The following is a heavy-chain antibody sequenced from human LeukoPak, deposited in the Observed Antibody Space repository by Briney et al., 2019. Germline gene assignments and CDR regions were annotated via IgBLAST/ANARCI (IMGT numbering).Heavy chain of an antibody. J-gene: IGHJ4*02. Sequence: GESLRLSCAASGFTFTTYWMSWVRQAPGKGLEWVANIKQDGTEKYCVDSVKGRFTISRDNAKNTLYLQMNSLRAEDTAVYYCARDREGPHDYWGQGTLVTVSS. D-gene: IGHD3-10*01. CDR1: GFTFTTYW. CDR3: ARDREGPHDY. CDR2: IKQDGTEK. V-gene: IGHV3-7*01.